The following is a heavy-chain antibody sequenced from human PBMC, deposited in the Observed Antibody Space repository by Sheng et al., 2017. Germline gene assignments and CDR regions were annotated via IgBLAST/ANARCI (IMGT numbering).Heavy chain of an antibody. D-gene: IGHD3-10*01. CDR1: GYTFTSYG. V-gene: IGHV1-18*01. CDR2: INAYNNNT. J-gene: IGHJ5*02. Sequence: QVQLVQSGVEVKKPGASVKVSCKASGYTFTSYGVSWVRQAPGQGLEWMGWINAYNNNTNYAQKVQGRVTMTTDPSSSTAYMELRSLRSDDTAVYYCARDQSLARGLINNFDPWGQGTLVIVSS. CDR3: ARDQSLARGLINNFDP.